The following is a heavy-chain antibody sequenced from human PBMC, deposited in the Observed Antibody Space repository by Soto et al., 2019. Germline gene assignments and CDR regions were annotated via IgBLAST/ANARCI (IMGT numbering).Heavy chain of an antibody. CDR1: GFTFSSYA. CDR3: TKVRRLKDCTRTNCLSAFDI. J-gene: IGHJ3*02. V-gene: IGHV3-23*01. CDR2: ITASGDTT. Sequence: EVQLLESGGGLVQPGGSLRLSCAASGFTFSSYAMSWVRQAPGKGLEWDSAITASGDTTYYADSVKGRFTISRDNSKSMMYWLMDSRRAEDTAVYYCTKVRRLKDCTRTNCLSAFDIWGQGTMVTVSS. D-gene: IGHD2-2*01.